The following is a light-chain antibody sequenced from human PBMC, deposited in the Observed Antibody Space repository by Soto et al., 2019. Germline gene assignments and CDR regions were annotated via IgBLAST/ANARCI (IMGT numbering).Light chain of an antibody. CDR1: SSDVGAYNY. CDR3: SSSASSNTWV. CDR2: EVT. V-gene: IGLV2-8*01. J-gene: IGLJ2*01. Sequence: QSALTQPPSASGSPGQSVTISCTGTSSDVGAYNYVSWYQQHAGKAPKLVIYEVTKRPSGVPDRFSGSKSANTASLTVSGLQAEDEADYYRSSSASSNTWVFGGGTKLTVL.